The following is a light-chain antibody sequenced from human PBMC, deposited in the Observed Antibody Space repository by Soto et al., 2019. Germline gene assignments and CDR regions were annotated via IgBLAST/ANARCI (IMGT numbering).Light chain of an antibody. J-gene: IGLJ2*01. CDR2: EVS. Sequence: QSALTQPPSASGSPGQSVTISCTGTSSDVSAYNYVSWYQQHPGKPPKLIIYEVSKRPSGLPDRFSGSKSGNTASLTVSGLQAEDEADYYCSSYAGSNNVVFGGGTKLTVL. CDR1: SSDVSAYNY. V-gene: IGLV2-8*01. CDR3: SSYAGSNNVV.